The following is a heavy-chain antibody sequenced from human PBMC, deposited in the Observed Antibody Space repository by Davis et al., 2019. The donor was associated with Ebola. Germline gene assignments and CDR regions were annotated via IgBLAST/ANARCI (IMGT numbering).Heavy chain of an antibody. J-gene: IGHJ4*02. D-gene: IGHD6-19*01. CDR1: GGSISSYY. Sequence: SETLSLTCTVSGGSISSYYWSWIRQPPGKGLEWIGYIYYSVSTNYNPSLKSRVTISVDTSKNQFSLKLSSVTAADTAVYYCARYDSSGWFFDYWGQGTLVTVSS. CDR3: ARYDSSGWFFDY. V-gene: IGHV4-59*08. CDR2: IYYSVST.